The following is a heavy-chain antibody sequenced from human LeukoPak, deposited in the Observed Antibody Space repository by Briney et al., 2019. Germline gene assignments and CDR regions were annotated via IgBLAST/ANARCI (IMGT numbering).Heavy chain of an antibody. CDR1: GYTFTSYG. Sequence: ASVKISCKASGYTFTSYGISWVRQAPGQGLEWMGWISAYNVNTNYAQKLQGRVTMTTDTSTSTAYMELRSLRSDDTAVYYCARYYDFWSGYQYYFDYWGQGTLVTVSS. CDR2: ISAYNVNT. D-gene: IGHD3-3*01. J-gene: IGHJ4*02. CDR3: ARYYDFWSGYQYYFDY. V-gene: IGHV1-18*01.